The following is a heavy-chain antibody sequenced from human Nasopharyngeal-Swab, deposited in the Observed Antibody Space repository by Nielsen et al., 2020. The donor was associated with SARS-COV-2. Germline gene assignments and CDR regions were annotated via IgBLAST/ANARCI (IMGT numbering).Heavy chain of an antibody. CDR1: GFTFSSYS. V-gene: IGHV3-48*04. CDR2: ISSSSSTI. CDR3: ARAGGGYSSYVGY. J-gene: IGHJ4*02. D-gene: IGHD5-12*01. Sequence: GGSLRLSCAASGFTFSSYSMNWVRQAPGKGLEWVSYISSSSSTIYYADSVKGRFTISRDNAKNSLYLQMNSLRAEDTAVYYCARAGGGYSSYVGYWGQGTLVTVSS.